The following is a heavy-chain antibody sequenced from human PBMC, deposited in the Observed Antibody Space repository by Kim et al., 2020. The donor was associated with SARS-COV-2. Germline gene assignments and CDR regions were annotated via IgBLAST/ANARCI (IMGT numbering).Heavy chain of an antibody. Sequence: SETLSLTCTVSGGSISSYYWSWIRQPAGKGLEWIGRIYTSGSTNYNPSLKSRVTMSVDTSKNQFSLKLSSVTAADTAVYYCARAEYPRYCSSTSCSPWFDPWAREPWSPSPQ. D-gene: IGHD2-2*01. CDR2: IYTSGST. CDR3: ARAEYPRYCSSTSCSPWFDP. V-gene: IGHV4-4*07. J-gene: IGHJ5*02. CDR1: GGSISSYY.